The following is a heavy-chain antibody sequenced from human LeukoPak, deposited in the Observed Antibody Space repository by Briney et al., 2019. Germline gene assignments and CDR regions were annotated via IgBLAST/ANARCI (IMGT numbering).Heavy chain of an antibody. CDR3: AKARARPLTWFDP. Sequence: GGSLRLSCAASGFTFSTYAMSWVRQAPGKGLEWVSAISGSGGSTYYADSVKGRFTISRDNSKNTLYLQMTSLRAADTAVYYCAKARARPLTWFDPWGQGTLVTVSS. J-gene: IGHJ5*02. V-gene: IGHV3-23*01. D-gene: IGHD4/OR15-4a*01. CDR1: GFTFSTYA. CDR2: ISGSGGST.